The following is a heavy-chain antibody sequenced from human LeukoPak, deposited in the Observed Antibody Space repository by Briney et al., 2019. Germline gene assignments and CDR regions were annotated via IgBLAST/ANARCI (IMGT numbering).Heavy chain of an antibody. J-gene: IGHJ4*02. CDR2: IYYSGST. CDR1: GGSISSYY. V-gene: IGHV4-59*12. D-gene: IGHD6-13*01. CDR3: ARFSAAGFDY. Sequence: KSSETLSLTCTVSGGSISSYYWSWIRQPPGKGLEWIGYIYYSGSTNYNPSLKSRVTISVDTSKNQFSLKLSSVTAADTAVHYCARFSAAGFDYWGQGTLVTVSS.